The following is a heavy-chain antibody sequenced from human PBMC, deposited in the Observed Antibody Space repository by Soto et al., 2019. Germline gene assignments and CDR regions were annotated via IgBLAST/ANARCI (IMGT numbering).Heavy chain of an antibody. J-gene: IGHJ4*02. V-gene: IGHV4-39*01. CDR3: ARRGFWSGYWYFDY. Sequence: SETLSLTCSVSGESISSSNYYWGWIRQPPGKGLEWIGSIHYSGSTYYNPSLKNRVNISVDTSKNQFSLKLSSVTAADTAVYYCARRGFWSGYWYFDYWGQGTLVTVSS. CDR2: IHYSGST. D-gene: IGHD3-3*01. CDR1: GESISSSNYY.